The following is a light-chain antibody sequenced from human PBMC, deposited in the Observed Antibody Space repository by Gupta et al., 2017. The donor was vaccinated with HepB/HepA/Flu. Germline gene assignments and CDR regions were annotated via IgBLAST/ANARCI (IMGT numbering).Light chain of an antibody. J-gene: IGLJ3*02. CDR1: SSKIGSNT. V-gene: IGLV1-44*01. CDR2: SNN. Sequence: SVLTQPPSASGPPGQRVTISCSGSSSKIGSNTVNWYQQLPGTAPKLLIYSNNQRTSGVPDRFSGSKSGTSASLAISGLQAEDEADYYCAAGDDSRNGWVFGGGTKLTVL. CDR3: AAGDDSRNGWV.